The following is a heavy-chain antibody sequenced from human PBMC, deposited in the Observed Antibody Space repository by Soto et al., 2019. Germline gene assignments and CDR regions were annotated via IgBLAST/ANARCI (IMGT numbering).Heavy chain of an antibody. CDR1: GGTFSSYA. J-gene: IGHJ5*02. V-gene: IGHV1-69*13. CDR3: ARASIAVAGTEVGWFDP. CDR2: IIPIFGTA. Sequence: GASVKVSCKASGGTFSSYAISWVRQAPGQGLEWMGGIIPIFGTANYAQKFQGRVTITADESTSTAYMELSSLRSEDTAVYYCARASIAVAGTEVGWFDPWGQGTLVTVSS. D-gene: IGHD6-19*01.